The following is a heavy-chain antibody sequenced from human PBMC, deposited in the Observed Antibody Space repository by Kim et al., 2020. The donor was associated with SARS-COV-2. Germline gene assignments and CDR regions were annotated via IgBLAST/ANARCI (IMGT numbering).Heavy chain of an antibody. V-gene: IGHV1-18*01. Sequence: ASVKVSCRASGYTFTTSGIHWVRQAPGQGLEWMGWISGYNGKTDYAQKFQGRVTMTTDTSTRTAYLDLRSLRSDDTADYYCARGDIFTGNDYYFDSWGQGTLVTVSS. J-gene: IGHJ4*02. CDR1: GYTFTTSG. CDR2: ISGYNGKT. CDR3: ARGDIFTGNDYYFDS. D-gene: IGHD3-9*01.